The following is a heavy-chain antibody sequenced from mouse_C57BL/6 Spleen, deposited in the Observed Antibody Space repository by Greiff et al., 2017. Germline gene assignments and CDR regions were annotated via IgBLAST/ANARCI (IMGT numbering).Heavy chain of an antibody. D-gene: IGHD3-2*01. CDR3: ARKDSSGMDY. CDR2: ICTGGGT. J-gene: IGHJ4*01. CDR1: GFSFTSYA. Sequence: VQLVESGPGLVAPSQSLSITCTVSGFSFTSYAISWVRQPPGKGLEWVGVICTGGGTNYNSALKSRLSISKDNAKSQVFLKMNSLQTDDTTRYDCARKDSSGMDYWGQGTSVTVSS. V-gene: IGHV2-9-1*01.